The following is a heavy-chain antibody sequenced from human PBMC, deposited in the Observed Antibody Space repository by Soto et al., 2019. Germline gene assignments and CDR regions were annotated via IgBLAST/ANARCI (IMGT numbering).Heavy chain of an antibody. CDR2: IWYDGSNK. Sequence: QVQLVESGGGVVQPGRSLRLSCAASGFTFSSYGMHWVRQAPGKGLEWVAVIWYDGSNKYYADSVKGRFTISRDNSKNTLYLQMNSLRAEDTAVYYCARDRSYSSSGYAEVRVNYYGMDVWGQGTTVTVSS. CDR1: GFTFSSYG. D-gene: IGHD6-13*01. J-gene: IGHJ6*02. CDR3: ARDRSYSSSGYAEVRVNYYGMDV. V-gene: IGHV3-33*01.